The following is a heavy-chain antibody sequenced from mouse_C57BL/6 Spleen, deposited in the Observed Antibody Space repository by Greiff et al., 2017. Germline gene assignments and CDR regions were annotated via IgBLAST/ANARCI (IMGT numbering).Heavy chain of an antibody. D-gene: IGHD4-1*01. Sequence: QVQLKESGAELVKPGASVKISCKASGYAFSSYWMNWVKQRPGKGLEWIGQIYPGDGDTNYNGKFKGKATLTADKSSSTAYMQLSSLTSEDSAVYFGARELTGTIDLDYWGQGTTLTVSS. CDR1: GYAFSSYW. V-gene: IGHV1-80*01. CDR2: IYPGDGDT. J-gene: IGHJ2*01. CDR3: ARELTGTIDLDY.